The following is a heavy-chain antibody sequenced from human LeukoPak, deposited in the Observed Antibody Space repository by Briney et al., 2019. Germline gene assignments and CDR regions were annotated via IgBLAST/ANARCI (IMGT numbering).Heavy chain of an antibody. D-gene: IGHD3-22*01. V-gene: IGHV3-23*01. CDR3: AKLPGSGYYSRYYFDY. CDR2: LSANGSVT. CDR1: GFRFSAYG. Sequence: GGSLRLSCDASGFRFSAYGMSWVRQAPGQGLEWVSGLSANGSVTFYARSVRGRFTISRDNSKNTLYLQMNSLRAEDTAVYYCAKLPGSGYYSRYYFDYWGQGTLVTVSS. J-gene: IGHJ4*02.